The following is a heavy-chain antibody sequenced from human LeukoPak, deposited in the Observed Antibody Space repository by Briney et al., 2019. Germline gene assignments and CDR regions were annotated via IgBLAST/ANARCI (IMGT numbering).Heavy chain of an antibody. J-gene: IGHJ5*02. CDR2: INWNGGTT. CDR1: GFTFDDYD. D-gene: IGHD3-22*01. Sequence: GGSLRLSCATSGFTFDDYDMSWVRQVTGKGLEWVSGINWNGGTTAYADSVKGRFTIPRDNAKNSLYLQMNSLSAEDTALYYCARDVDSSGWRSQKWFDPWGQGTLVTVSS. CDR3: ARDVDSSGWRSQKWFDP. V-gene: IGHV3-20*04.